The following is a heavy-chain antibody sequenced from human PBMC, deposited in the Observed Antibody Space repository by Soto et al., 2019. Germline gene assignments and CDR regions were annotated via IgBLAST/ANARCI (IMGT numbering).Heavy chain of an antibody. D-gene: IGHD3-16*01. CDR3: ARSYVSSPHYYYGMDV. V-gene: IGHV3-30-3*01. Sequence: GGSLRLSCAASGFTFSSYAMHWVRQAPGKGLEWVAVISYDGSNKYYADSVKGRFTISRDNSKNTLYLQMNSLRAEDTAVYYCARSYVSSPHYYYGMDVWGPGTTVTVSS. CDR2: ISYDGSNK. J-gene: IGHJ6*02. CDR1: GFTFSSYA.